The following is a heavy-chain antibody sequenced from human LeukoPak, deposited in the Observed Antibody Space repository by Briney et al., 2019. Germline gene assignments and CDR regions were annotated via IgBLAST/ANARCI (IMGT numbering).Heavy chain of an antibody. CDR2: IYTNGRDT. CDR1: GFVFRSYG. D-gene: IGHD3/OR15-3a*01. V-gene: IGHV3-23*05. J-gene: IGHJ6*02. Sequence: GGSLRLSCAASGFVFRSYGMNWVRQAPGKGLEWVSGIYTNGRDTRYADSVKGRFTISRDNSKNTLYLQMHSLRVEDTAVYYCAHLVWEYVGGLDVWGQGTTVTVSS. CDR3: AHLVWEYVGGLDV.